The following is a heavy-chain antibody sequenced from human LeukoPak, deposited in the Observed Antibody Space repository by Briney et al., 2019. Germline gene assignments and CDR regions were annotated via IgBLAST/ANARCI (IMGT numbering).Heavy chain of an antibody. D-gene: IGHD3-22*01. V-gene: IGHV3-30*02. CDR2: IRYDGSYE. Sequence: GGSLRLSCAASGFTFSSFGIHWVRQAPGKGLEWVAFIRYDGSYEYYADSVKGRFTISRDNSKKTLYLQMNSLSPGDTAVYFCARDGGYDTSGYYFDYWGQGTLVTVSS. CDR1: GFTFSSFG. J-gene: IGHJ4*02. CDR3: ARDGGYDTSGYYFDY.